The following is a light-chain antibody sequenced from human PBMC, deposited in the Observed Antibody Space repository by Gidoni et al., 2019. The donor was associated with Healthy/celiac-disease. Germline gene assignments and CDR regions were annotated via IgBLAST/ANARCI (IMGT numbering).Light chain of an antibody. CDR2: CAS. V-gene: IGKV3-15*01. CDR3: QQYNNWPPGWT. J-gene: IGKJ1*01. CDR1: QSVSSN. Sequence: EIVMTQSPATLSVSPGERATLSCRASQSVSSNLAWYQQKPGQAPRLLIYCASTRATGIPARFSGSVSGTEFTLTISSLQSEEFAVYYCQQYNNWPPGWTFGQGTKVEIK.